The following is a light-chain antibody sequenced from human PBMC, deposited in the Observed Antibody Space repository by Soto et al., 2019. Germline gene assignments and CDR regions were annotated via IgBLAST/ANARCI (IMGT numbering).Light chain of an antibody. Sequence: DIQMTQSPSTLSASVGDRVTITCRASQNIERWLAWYQQKPGKAPKLLLYDVSSLESGVPSRFSGSGSGTEFILTINGLQPADFATYFCQQFRSGTWTFGQGTK. CDR1: QNIERW. J-gene: IGKJ1*01. CDR3: QQFRSGTWT. V-gene: IGKV1-5*01. CDR2: DVS.